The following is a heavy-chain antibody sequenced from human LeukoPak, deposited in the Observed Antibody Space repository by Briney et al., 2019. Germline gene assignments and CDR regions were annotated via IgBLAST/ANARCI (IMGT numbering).Heavy chain of an antibody. V-gene: IGHV4-59*11. CDR1: GGSISSHY. J-gene: IGHJ5*02. CDR2: IYYSGST. CDR3: ARGFPGSGWYSDGRGWFDP. Sequence: SETLSLTCTASGGSISSHYWSWIRQPPGKGLEWIGYIYYSGSTNYNPSLKSRVTISVDTSKNQFSLKLSSVTAADTAVYYCARGFPGSGWYSDGRGWFDPWGQGTLVTVSS. D-gene: IGHD6-19*01.